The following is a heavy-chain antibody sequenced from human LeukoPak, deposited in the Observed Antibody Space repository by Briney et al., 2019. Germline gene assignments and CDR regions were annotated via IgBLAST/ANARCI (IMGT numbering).Heavy chain of an antibody. J-gene: IGHJ6*02. CDR1: GFTFDDYA. CDR3: AKDTSYGDEYYYYGMDV. D-gene: IGHD4-17*01. Sequence: GGSLRLSCAASGFTFDDYAMPWVRQAPGKGLEWVSGISWNSGSIGYADSVKGRFTISRDNAKNSLYLQMNSLRAEDTALYYCAKDTSYGDEYYYYGMDVWGQGTTVTVS. V-gene: IGHV3-9*01. CDR2: ISWNSGSI.